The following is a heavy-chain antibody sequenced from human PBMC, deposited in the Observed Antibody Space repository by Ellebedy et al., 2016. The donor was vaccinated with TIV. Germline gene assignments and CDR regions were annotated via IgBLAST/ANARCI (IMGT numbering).Heavy chain of an antibody. D-gene: IGHD3-10*01. CDR3: ARDQGWAYPGSTRFDY. Sequence: GESLKISCAASGFTFSDYWMHWVRQGPEKGLVWVSRMNSDGSSTFYADSVKGRFTISRDNAKNSLYLQMSSLRAEDTAVYYCARDQGWAYPGSTRFDYWGQGTLVTVSS. CDR2: MNSDGSST. CDR1: GFTFSDYW. J-gene: IGHJ4*03. V-gene: IGHV3-74*01.